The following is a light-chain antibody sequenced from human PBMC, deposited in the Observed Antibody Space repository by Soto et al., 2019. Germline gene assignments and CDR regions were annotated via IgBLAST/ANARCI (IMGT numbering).Light chain of an antibody. J-gene: IGKJ1*01. Sequence: AIRMTQSPSSLSASTGDRVTITCRASQGISSYLAWYQQKPGKAPKLLIYAASTSQSGVPSRFSGSGSGTDFTLTISCLQSEDFATYYCQQYYSYPRTFGQGTQVDIK. V-gene: IGKV1-8*01. CDR3: QQYYSYPRT. CDR2: AAS. CDR1: QGISSY.